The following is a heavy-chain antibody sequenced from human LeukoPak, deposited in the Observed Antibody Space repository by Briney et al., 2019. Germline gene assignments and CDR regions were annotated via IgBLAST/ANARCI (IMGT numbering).Heavy chain of an antibody. CDR3: ARRGAGVPAAPRGVAAPRFDAFDI. V-gene: IGHV1-69*05. D-gene: IGHD2-2*01. CDR2: IIPIFGTA. CDR1: GGTFSSYA. J-gene: IGHJ3*02. Sequence: SVKVSCKASGGTFSSYAISWVRQAPGQGLEWMGGIIPIFGTANYAQKFQGRVTITTDESTSTAYMELSSLRSEDTAVYYCARRGAGVPAAPRGVAAPRFDAFDIWGQGTMVTVSS.